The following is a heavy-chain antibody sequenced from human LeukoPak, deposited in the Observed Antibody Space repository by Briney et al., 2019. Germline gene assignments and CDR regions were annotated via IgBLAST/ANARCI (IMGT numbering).Heavy chain of an antibody. CDR1: GGSFSDYY. D-gene: IGHD3-22*01. J-gene: IGHJ3*02. CDR2: ITHSGST. Sequence: SETLSLTCAVYGGSFSDYYWSWIRQPPGKGLEWIGEITHSGSTNYNPSLKSRVTISVDTSKNQFSLKLSSVTAADTAIYYCARVNYYDTSGYSRGAFDIWGQGTMVTVSS. CDR3: ARVNYYDTSGYSRGAFDI. V-gene: IGHV4-34*01.